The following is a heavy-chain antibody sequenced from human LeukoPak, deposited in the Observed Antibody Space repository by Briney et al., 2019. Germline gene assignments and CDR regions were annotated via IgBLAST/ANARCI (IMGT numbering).Heavy chain of an antibody. J-gene: IGHJ1*01. CDR2: INPSGGST. V-gene: IGHV1-46*01. D-gene: IGHD3-10*01. Sequence: ASVKVSCKASGYTFTSYYIHWVRQAPGQGLEWMGVINPSGGSTSYAQKFQGRVTMTRDTSTSTVYMELSSLRSEDTAVYYCARAIRSGTFYLAFWGQGTLVTVSS. CDR1: GYTFTSYY. CDR3: ARAIRSGTFYLAF.